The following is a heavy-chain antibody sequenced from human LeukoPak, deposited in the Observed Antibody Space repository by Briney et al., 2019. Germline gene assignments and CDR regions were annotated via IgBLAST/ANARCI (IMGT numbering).Heavy chain of an antibody. CDR3: ARVSGNWFDP. D-gene: IGHD1-26*01. V-gene: IGHV4-59*01. CDR2: IYYSGST. Sequence: SETLSLTCTVSGGSISSYYWSWIRQPPGKGLEWIGYIYYSGSTNYNPSLKSRVTISVDTSKNQFSLKLSSVTAADTAVYYCARVSGNWFDPWGQGTLVTVSS. CDR1: GGSISSYY. J-gene: IGHJ5*02.